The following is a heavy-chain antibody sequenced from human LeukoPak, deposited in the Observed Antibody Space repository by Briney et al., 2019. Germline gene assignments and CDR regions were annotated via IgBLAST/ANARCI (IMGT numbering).Heavy chain of an antibody. Sequence: GGSLRLYCAASGFTFSRYAMSWVRQAPGKGLEWVSAISGSGGSTYYADSVKGRFTISRDNSKNTLYLQMNSLRAEDTAVYYCAKTKYYYDSSGYYYDYWGQGTLVTVSS. D-gene: IGHD3-22*01. V-gene: IGHV3-23*01. CDR2: ISGSGGST. CDR1: GFTFSRYA. J-gene: IGHJ4*02. CDR3: AKTKYYYDSSGYYYDY.